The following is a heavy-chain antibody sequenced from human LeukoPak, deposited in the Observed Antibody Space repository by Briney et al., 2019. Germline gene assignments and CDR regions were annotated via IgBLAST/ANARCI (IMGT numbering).Heavy chain of an antibody. CDR2: IWYDGSNK. CDR1: GFTFSSYG. Sequence: GRSLRLSCAASGFTFSSYGMHWVRQAPGKGLEWVAVIWYDGSNKYYADSVKGRFTISRDNSKNTLYLQMNSLRAEDTAVYYCARDPYGSGSYSPYYYGIDVWGQGTTVTVSS. CDR3: ARDPYGSGSYSPYYYGIDV. V-gene: IGHV3-33*01. J-gene: IGHJ6*02. D-gene: IGHD3-10*01.